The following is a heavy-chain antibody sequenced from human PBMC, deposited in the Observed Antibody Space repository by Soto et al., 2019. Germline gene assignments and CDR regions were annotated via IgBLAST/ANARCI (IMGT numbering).Heavy chain of an antibody. J-gene: IGHJ4*02. CDR1: GGSISSSSYY. CDR2: IYYSGST. CDR3: ARLDIVLMETDY. D-gene: IGHD2-8*01. Sequence: QLQLQESGPGLVKPSETLSLTCTVSGGSISSSSYYWGWIRQPPGKGLEWIGSIYYSGSTYYNPSLKSRVTISVDTSENQFSLKLSSVTAADTAVYYCARLDIVLMETDYWGQGTLVTVSS. V-gene: IGHV4-39*01.